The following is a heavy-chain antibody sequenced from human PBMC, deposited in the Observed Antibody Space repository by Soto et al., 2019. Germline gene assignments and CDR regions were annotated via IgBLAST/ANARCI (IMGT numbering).Heavy chain of an antibody. CDR2: GDYRATP. CDR3: ARADTAMDPPGS. Sequence: SDTLALSCAVSGGASGQSSYLCGWIRQAPGKGLEWIARGDYRATPYYSPSLKSRVTMSRDTSKTQISLKLNSLTAADPAVYYCARADTAMDPPGSWGPGILVT. CDR1: GGASGQSSYL. J-gene: IGHJ5*02. D-gene: IGHD5-18*01. V-gene: IGHV4-39*01.